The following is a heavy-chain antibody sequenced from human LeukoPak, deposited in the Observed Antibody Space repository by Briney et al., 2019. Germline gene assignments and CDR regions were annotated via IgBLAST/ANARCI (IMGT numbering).Heavy chain of an antibody. Sequence: SETLSLTCAVYGGSFSGYYWSWIRQPPGKGLEWIGEINHSGSTNYNPSLKSRVTISVDTSKNQCSLKLSSVTAADTAVYYCARGFPGYYGSGSYYPFDYWGQGTLVTVSS. D-gene: IGHD3-10*01. CDR1: GGSFSGYY. J-gene: IGHJ4*02. V-gene: IGHV4-34*01. CDR2: INHSGST. CDR3: ARGFPGYYGSGSYYPFDY.